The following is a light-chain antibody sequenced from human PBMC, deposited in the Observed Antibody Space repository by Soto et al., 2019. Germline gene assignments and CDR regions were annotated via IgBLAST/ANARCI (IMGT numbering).Light chain of an antibody. CDR3: QQYHSSPTT. J-gene: IGKJ1*01. CDR1: QSVLYSSNNKNY. Sequence: DIVLTQSPDSLAVSLGERATINCKSSQSVLYSSNNKNYLGWYQHKPGQPPKMIISWASTREFGVPDRFSGSASGTDFTLTISSLQAEDVAVYYCQQYHSSPTTFGQGTKVEIK. CDR2: WAS. V-gene: IGKV4-1*01.